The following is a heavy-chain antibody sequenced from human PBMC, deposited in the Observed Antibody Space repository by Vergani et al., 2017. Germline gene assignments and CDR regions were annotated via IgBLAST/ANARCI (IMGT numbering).Heavy chain of an antibody. CDR3: AHXEGYFDWLLGFFDY. CDR2: IYWNDDK. D-gene: IGHD3-9*01. CDR1: GFSVSSSGVG. V-gene: IGHV2-5*01. J-gene: IGHJ4*02. Sequence: QITLKESGPTLVKPTQTLTLTCTVSGFSVSSSGVGVAWIRQPPGKALECLAIIYWNDDKRYSPSLMGRLTIAKDTSRNQVVLTMTNMDPVDTATYYCAHXEGYFDWLLGFFDYWGQGTLVTVSS.